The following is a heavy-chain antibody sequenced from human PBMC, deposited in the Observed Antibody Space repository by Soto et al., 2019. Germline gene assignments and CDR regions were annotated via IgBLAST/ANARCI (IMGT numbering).Heavy chain of an antibody. D-gene: IGHD2-21*01. Sequence: SETLSLTCTVSGDSISSGGYYWSWIRHHPGKGLEWIGYIYYSGSTYYNPSLKSRVTISVDTSKNQFSLKLSSVTAADTAVYYCAASCVACGGFNYYGMDVWGQGTTVT. CDR3: AASCVACGGFNYYGMDV. CDR1: GDSISSGGYY. V-gene: IGHV4-31*03. CDR2: IYYSGST. J-gene: IGHJ6*02.